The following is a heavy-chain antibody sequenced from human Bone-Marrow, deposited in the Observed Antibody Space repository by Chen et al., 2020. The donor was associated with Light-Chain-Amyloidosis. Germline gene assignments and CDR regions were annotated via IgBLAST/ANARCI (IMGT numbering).Heavy chain of an antibody. CDR1: GFAFSSYA. V-gene: IGHV3-23*01. Sequence: GGSLRLPCAAPGFAFSSYAMSWVPQAPGKGLEWVSTISGRGGSRYYGDSVKGRLTISRDNSKHALFLQRNSLRAEDTAVYYCAKDISYDDILPGYPADAFDIWGQGTMVTVSS. CDR2: ISGRGGSR. CDR3: AKDISYDDILPGYPADAFDI. J-gene: IGHJ3*02. D-gene: IGHD3-9*01.